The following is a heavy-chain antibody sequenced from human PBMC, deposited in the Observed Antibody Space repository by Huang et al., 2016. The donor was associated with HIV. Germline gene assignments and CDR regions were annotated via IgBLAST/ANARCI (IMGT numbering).Heavy chain of an antibody. J-gene: IGHJ4*02. D-gene: IGHD3-22*01. CDR3: ARARGYYDSSVSYYFDY. V-gene: IGHV1-69*13. CDR2: IIPSFGTA. Sequence: QVQLVQSGAEVKKPGSSVKVSCKASGGTCSSYAISWVRQAAGPGLEWTGGIIPSFGTANYAQQFQGRVTITADESTSTADMELSSLRSEDTAVYYCARARGYYDSSVSYYFDYWGQGTLVTVSS. CDR1: GGTCSSYA.